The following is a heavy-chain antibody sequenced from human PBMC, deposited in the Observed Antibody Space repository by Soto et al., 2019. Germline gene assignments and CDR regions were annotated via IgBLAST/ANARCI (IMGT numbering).Heavy chain of an antibody. CDR2: IFYSGST. CDR3: VHHGGDPYYHAF. J-gene: IGHJ4*01. V-gene: IGHV4-4*02. Sequence: SETLPLTCAVSGGSLSSSNWWSWVRQPPVKALEWLGEIFYSGSTKYNPSLNSRVTISAXXXXXHXSXRXXXVTAXDTAVYYCVHHGGDPYYHAFWGQRILVTVSS. CDR1: GGSLSSSNW. D-gene: IGHD4-17*01.